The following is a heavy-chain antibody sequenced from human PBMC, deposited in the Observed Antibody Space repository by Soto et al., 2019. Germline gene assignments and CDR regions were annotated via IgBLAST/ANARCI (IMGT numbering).Heavy chain of an antibody. CDR2: IYPGDSDT. CDR3: ARHVVRGVIRFSGYYYYMDV. Sequence: PGESLKISCKGSGYSFTSYWIGWVRQMPVKGLEWMGIIYPGDSDTRYSPSFQGQVTISADKSISTAYLQWSSLKASDTAMYYCARHVVRGVIRFSGYYYYMDVWGKGTTVTVSS. V-gene: IGHV5-51*01. D-gene: IGHD3-10*01. J-gene: IGHJ6*03. CDR1: GYSFTSYW.